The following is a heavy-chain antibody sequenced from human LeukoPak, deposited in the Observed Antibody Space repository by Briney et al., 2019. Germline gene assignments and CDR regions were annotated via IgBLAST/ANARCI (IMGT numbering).Heavy chain of an antibody. Sequence: GESLKISCKGSGYSFSRYWIGWVRQMPGKGLEYMGIIYPGDSDTRYSPSFQGQVTISADKSISTAYLQWSSLKASDTAMYYCARPTYCSSTSCYDYWGQGTLVTVSS. D-gene: IGHD2-2*01. J-gene: IGHJ4*02. CDR1: GYSFSRYW. V-gene: IGHV5-51*01. CDR3: ARPTYCSSTSCYDY. CDR2: IYPGDSDT.